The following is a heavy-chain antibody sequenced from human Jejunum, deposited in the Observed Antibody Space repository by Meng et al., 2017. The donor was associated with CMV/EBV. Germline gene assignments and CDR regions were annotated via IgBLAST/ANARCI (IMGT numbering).Heavy chain of an antibody. CDR3: ATDDYGGNPAY. CDR1: GVNLSRFE. CDR2: ISSSDSI. D-gene: IGHD4-23*01. V-gene: IGHV3-48*03. Sequence: FCAASGVNLSRFEMNWVRQAPGKGLEWVSYISSSDSIYYAESVKGRFTISRDNAKNSLYLQMNSLRAEDSAVYYCATDDYGGNPAYWGQGTLVTVSS. J-gene: IGHJ4*02.